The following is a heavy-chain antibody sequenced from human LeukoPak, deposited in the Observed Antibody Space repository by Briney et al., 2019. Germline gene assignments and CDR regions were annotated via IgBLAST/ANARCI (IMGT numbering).Heavy chain of an antibody. D-gene: IGHD6-19*01. V-gene: IGHV1-18*01. Sequence: ASVKVSCKASGYTFTSYGISWVRQAPGQGLEWMGWISAYNGNTNYAQKLQGRVTMTTDTSTSTAYMELRSLRSDDTAAYYCARVVYSSGWYGGDAFDIWGQGTMVTVSS. J-gene: IGHJ3*02. CDR1: GYTFTSYG. CDR3: ARVVYSSGWYGGDAFDI. CDR2: ISAYNGNT.